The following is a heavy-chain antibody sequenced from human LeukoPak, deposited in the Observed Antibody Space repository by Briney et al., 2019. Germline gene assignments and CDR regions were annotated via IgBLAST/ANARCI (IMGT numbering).Heavy chain of an antibody. J-gene: IGHJ6*02. CDR2: INPNSGGT. D-gene: IGHD4-17*01. CDR3: ARGHTVTTFIQNPYYHYGMDV. V-gene: IGHV1-2*04. Sequence: ASVKVSCKASGYTFTGYYMHWVRQAPGQGLEWMGRINPNSGGTNYAQKFQGWVTMTRDTSISTAYMELSRLRSDDTAVYYCARGHTVTTFIQNPYYHYGMDVWGQGTTVTVSS. CDR1: GYTFTGYY.